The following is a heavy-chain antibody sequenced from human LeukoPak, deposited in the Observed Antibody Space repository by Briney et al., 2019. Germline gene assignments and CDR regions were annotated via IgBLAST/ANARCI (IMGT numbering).Heavy chain of an antibody. Sequence: ASVKVSCKASGYTFSGYYIHWVRQAPGQGLEWMGLIKPDSGDTNYAQNFRGRVTMTRDTSITTAYMELNRLTSDDTAVYYCVRDRPHHWFDPWGQGTLVTVSS. J-gene: IGHJ5*02. CDR2: IKPDSGDT. V-gene: IGHV1-2*02. CDR1: GYTFSGYY. CDR3: VRDRPHHWFDP.